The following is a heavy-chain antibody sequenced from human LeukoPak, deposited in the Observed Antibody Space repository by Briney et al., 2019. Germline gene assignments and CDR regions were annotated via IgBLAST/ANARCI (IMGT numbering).Heavy chain of an antibody. CDR2: ISSSGSTI. CDR1: GFTFSHYE. Sequence: GGSLRLSCAASGFTFSHYEMNWVRQAPGKGLEWVSYISSSGSTIYYADSVKGRFTISRDNAKNSLYLQMNSLRAEDTAVYYCARVGSSSWHSAWTTVWESDDNWFDPWGQGTLVTVSS. CDR3: ARVGSSSWHSAWTTVWESDDNWFDP. V-gene: IGHV3-48*03. J-gene: IGHJ5*02. D-gene: IGHD6-13*01.